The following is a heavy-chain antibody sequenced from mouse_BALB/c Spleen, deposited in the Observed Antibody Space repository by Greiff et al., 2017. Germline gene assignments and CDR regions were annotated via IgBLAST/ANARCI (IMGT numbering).Heavy chain of an antibody. V-gene: IGHV2-9*02. CDR2: IWAGGST. Sequence: QVQLQQSGPGLVAPSQSLSITCTVSGFSLTSYGVHWVRQPPGKGLEWLGVIWAGGSTNYNSALMSRLSISKDNSKSQVFLKMNSLQTDDTAMYYCARGGGYDERDYAMDYWGQGTSVTVSS. J-gene: IGHJ4*01. D-gene: IGHD2-2*01. CDR1: GFSLTSYG. CDR3: ARGGGYDERDYAMDY.